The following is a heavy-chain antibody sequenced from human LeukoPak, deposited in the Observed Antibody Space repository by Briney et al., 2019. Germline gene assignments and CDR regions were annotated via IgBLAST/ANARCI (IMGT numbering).Heavy chain of an antibody. CDR1: GFTFSSYG. Sequence: GGSLRLCCAASGFTFSSYGMHWVRQAPGKGLEWVAVIWYDGSNKYYADSVKGRFTISRDNSKNTLYLQMNSLRAEDTAVYYCAKGTVKGHYYYYYMDVWGKGTTVTVSS. D-gene: IGHD4-11*01. CDR2: IWYDGSNK. CDR3: AKGTVKGHYYYYYMDV. V-gene: IGHV3-33*06. J-gene: IGHJ6*03.